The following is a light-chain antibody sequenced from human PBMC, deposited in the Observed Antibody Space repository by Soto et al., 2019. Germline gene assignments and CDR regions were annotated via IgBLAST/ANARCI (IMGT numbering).Light chain of an antibody. V-gene: IGKV1-5*01. CDR3: QQYNSYSEA. CDR1: QTINSW. J-gene: IGKJ1*01. Sequence: DIQMTQSPSTLSASVGDRVTITCRASQTINSWLAWYQQKPGKAPKLLIYDASNLESGVPSRFSGSRSGTEFTLTISSLQPDDSATYYCQQYNSYSEAFGQGTKVDNK. CDR2: DAS.